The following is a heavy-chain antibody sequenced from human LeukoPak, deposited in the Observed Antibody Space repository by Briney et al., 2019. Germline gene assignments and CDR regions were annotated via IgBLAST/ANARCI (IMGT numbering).Heavy chain of an antibody. V-gene: IGHV1-2*02. D-gene: IGHD3-22*01. CDR3: ASPRIDYDSSGFFDY. CDR1: GYTFTGYY. Sequence: GASVKVSCKSSGYTFTGYYMHWVRQAPGQGLEWMGWINPNSGGTNYAQKFQGRVTMTRDTSISTAYMELSRLRSDDTAVYYCASPRIDYDSSGFFDYWGQGTLVTVSS. CDR2: INPNSGGT. J-gene: IGHJ4*02.